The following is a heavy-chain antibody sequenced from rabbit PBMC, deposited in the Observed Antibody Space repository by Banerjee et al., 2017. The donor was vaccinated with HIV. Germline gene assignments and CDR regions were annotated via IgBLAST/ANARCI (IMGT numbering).Heavy chain of an antibody. CDR2: ISTSSGTT. CDR3: ARADFSYAGYAGYGYDRFTL. J-gene: IGHJ4*01. V-gene: IGHV1S40*01. CDR1: GFTFSRYW. Sequence: QSLEESGGDLVKPGASLTLTCTASGFTFSRYWICWVRQAPGKGLEWIACISTSSGTTYYASWAKGRFTLSKTSSTTVTLQMTSLTAADTATYFCARADFSYAGYAGYGYDRFTLWGQGTLVTVS. D-gene: IGHD6-1*01.